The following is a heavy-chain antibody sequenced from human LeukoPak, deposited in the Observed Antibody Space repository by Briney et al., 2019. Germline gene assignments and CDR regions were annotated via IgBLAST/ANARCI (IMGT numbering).Heavy chain of an antibody. CDR3: AKARIIGVGWAQFDS. CDR1: GFTFNRFY. CDR2: ISSNGATT. V-gene: IGHV3-64*04. D-gene: IGHD2-21*01. Sequence: GGSLRLSCSASGFTFNRFYLHWVRQVPGKGLEFVSHISSNGATTYYADSVKGRFTISRDNSKNTVYLQMNSPRADDTAIYYCAKARIIGVGWAQFDSWGQGSLVIVSS. J-gene: IGHJ4*02.